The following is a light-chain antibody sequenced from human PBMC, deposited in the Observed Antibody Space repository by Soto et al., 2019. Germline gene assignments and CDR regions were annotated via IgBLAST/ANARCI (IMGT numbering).Light chain of an antibody. J-gene: IGKJ1*01. CDR3: QQYGRSGT. V-gene: IGKV3-15*01. CDR1: ESVTSS. Sequence: EIVMTQSPATLSVSPGDRATLSCRASESVTSSLAWYQQKPGQPPRLLIYAASTRATDVPARFSGGGSETDFTLTISRLEPEDLAVYYCQQYGRSGTFGQGTKVEIK. CDR2: AAS.